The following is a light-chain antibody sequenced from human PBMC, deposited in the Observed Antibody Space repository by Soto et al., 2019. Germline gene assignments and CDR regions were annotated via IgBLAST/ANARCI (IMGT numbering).Light chain of an antibody. CDR3: QEYLLGT. Sequence: DIQMTQSPSTLSASVGDRVTITCRASQSISRWLAWYQQKPGKAPNLLIFDASSLQSGGPSRFGGSGSGTEFTLPIISRQPDDFATYYCQEYLLGTFGQGTKVEVK. CDR1: QSISRW. J-gene: IGKJ1*01. CDR2: DAS. V-gene: IGKV1-5*01.